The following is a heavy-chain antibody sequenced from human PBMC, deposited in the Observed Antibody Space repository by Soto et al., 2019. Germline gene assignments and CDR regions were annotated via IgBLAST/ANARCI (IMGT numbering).Heavy chain of an antibody. D-gene: IGHD2-8*02. J-gene: IGHJ4*02. CDR1: GGTFSSYT. CDR3: ARDKITGLFDY. V-gene: IGHV1-69*04. CDR2: IIPILGIA. Sequence: ASVKVSCKASGGTFSSYTISWVRQAPGQGLEWMGRIIPILGIANYAQKFQGRVTITRDTSASTAYMELSSLRSEDTAVYYCARDKITGLFDYWGQGTLVTVSS.